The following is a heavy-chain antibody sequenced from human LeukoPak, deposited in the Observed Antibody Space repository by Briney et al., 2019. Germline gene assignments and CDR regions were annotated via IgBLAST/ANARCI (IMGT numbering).Heavy chain of an antibody. CDR2: INPSGGST. V-gene: IGHV1-46*01. Sequence: GVSVKVSCKASGYTCTSYYMHWVRQAPGQGLKWMGIINPSGGSTSYAQKFHGRVTMTRDMSTSTVYMELSSLRSEDTAVYYCAREPTDFWSGPKSDFDYWGQGTLVTVSS. J-gene: IGHJ4*02. CDR1: GYTCTSYY. CDR3: AREPTDFWSGPKSDFDY. D-gene: IGHD3-3*01.